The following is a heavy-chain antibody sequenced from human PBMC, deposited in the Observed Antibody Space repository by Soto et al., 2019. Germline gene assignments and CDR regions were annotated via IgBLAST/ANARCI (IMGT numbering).Heavy chain of an antibody. CDR3: VRIRYQLPSSVLWLDP. D-gene: IGHD3-16*01. CDR1: GGFLSESY. J-gene: IGHJ5*02. V-gene: IGHV4-34*01. CDR2: INHVGGT. Sequence: SDTLSLTCAVYGGFLSESYWTWIRQPPGKGLEWIGEINHVGGTNYNPSLKSRVTMSVDTSQNQFSLRLISVTAADTAMYFCVRIRYQLPSSVLWLDPWGQGNPVTGSS.